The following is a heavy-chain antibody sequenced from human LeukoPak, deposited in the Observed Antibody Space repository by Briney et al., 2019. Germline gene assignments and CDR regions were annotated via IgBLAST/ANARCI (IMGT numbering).Heavy chain of an antibody. CDR2: IISDRSST. CDR1: GFTFSTYW. Sequence: GGSLRLSCAASGFTFSTYWMHWVRQAPGKGLMWVSRIISDRSSTSYADSVKGRFTISRDNAKNTLYLQMNSLRAEDTAPYYCVREPRVPLHPYSSGVFDNWGQGTLVTVSS. CDR3: VREPRVPLHPYSSGVFDN. J-gene: IGHJ4*02. D-gene: IGHD6-19*01. V-gene: IGHV3-74*01.